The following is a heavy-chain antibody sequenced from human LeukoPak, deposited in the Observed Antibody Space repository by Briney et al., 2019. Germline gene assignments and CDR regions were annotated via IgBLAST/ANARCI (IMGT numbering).Heavy chain of an antibody. J-gene: IGHJ5*02. CDR1: GYTFTSHD. Sequence: GASVKVSCKASGYTFTSHDINWVRQATGQGLEWMGWMNPNSGNTGYAQKFQGRVTMTRNTSISTAYMELSSLRSEDTAVYYCARPRGYCSGGSCGNWFDPWGQGTLATVSS. CDR3: ARPRGYCSGGSCGNWFDP. V-gene: IGHV1-8*01. CDR2: MNPNSGNT. D-gene: IGHD2-15*01.